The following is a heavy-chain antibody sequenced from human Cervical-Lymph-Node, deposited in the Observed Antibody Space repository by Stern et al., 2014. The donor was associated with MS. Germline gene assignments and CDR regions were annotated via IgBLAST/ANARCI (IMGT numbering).Heavy chain of an antibody. CDR3: ATELIAATGPYY. D-gene: IGHD6-13*01. Sequence: EVQLVESGGGLVKPGGSLRLSCAASGFTFSIAWMTWVRQAPGKGLEWVGRIKSNAGGTTDYAASVKGRFTISRYDSKNTLYLQMNSLKTEDTAVYYCATELIAATGPYYWGQGTLVTVSS. V-gene: IGHV3-15*01. J-gene: IGHJ4*02. CDR2: IKSNAGGTT. CDR1: GFTFSIAW.